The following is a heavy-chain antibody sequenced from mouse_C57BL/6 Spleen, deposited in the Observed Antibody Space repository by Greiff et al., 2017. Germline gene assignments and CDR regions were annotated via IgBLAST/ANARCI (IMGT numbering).Heavy chain of an antibody. Sequence: EVHLVESGPGLVKPSQSLSLTCSVTGYSITSGYYWNWIRQFPGNKLEWMGYISYDGSNNYNPSLKNRIAITRDTSKNQFFLKLNSVTTEDTATYYCARDYGSSYRSWFAYWGQGTLVTVSA. V-gene: IGHV3-6*01. D-gene: IGHD1-1*01. CDR1: GYSITSGYY. CDR3: ARDYGSSYRSWFAY. CDR2: ISYDGSN. J-gene: IGHJ3*01.